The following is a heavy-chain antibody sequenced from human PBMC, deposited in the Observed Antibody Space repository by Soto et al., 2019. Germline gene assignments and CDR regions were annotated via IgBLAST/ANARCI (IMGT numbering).Heavy chain of an antibody. CDR2: INHSGST. CDR1: CGSFIGYY. V-gene: IGHV4-34*01. D-gene: IGHD6-19*01. CDR3: ARGRQWLVSRYYYYYGMDV. J-gene: IGHJ6*02. Sequence: SETLSLTCAFYCGSFIGYYWSWIRQPPGKGLEWIGEINHSGSTNYNPSLKSRVTISVDTSKNQFSLKLSSVTAADTAVYYCARGRQWLVSRYYYYYGMDVWGQGTTVTVSS.